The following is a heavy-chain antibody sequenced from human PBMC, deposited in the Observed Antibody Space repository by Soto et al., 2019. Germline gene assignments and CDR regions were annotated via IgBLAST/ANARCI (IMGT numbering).Heavy chain of an antibody. J-gene: IGHJ4*02. D-gene: IGHD2-15*01. CDR2: ISGIGGT. Sequence: EVQLWESGGGLVQPGGSLRLSCAASGFTFRSNARSWVRQAPGKGLEWVSAISGIGGTNYADPVKGRFTISSENSKNALYLQMNNLRAEDTAVYYCAKDRRGAYCSGGICYSPDYWGQGTLVIVSS. CDR3: AKDRRGAYCSGGICYSPDY. CDR1: GFTFRSNA. V-gene: IGHV3-23*01.